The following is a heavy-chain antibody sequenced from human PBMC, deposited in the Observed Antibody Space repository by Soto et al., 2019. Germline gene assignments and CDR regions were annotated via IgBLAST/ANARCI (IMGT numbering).Heavy chain of an antibody. V-gene: IGHV2-5*02. CDR2: IYCDDDK. D-gene: IGHD2-8*01. CDR3: AHRPPWQVYASPWNAFDI. J-gene: IGHJ3*02. Sequence: QITLKESGPTLVKPTQTLTLTCTFSGFSLSTSGVGVGWIRQPPGKALEWLALIYCDDDKRYSPSLKSRLPIYTDTSKDQVALTMTNRDPVDDATYYFAHRPPWQVYASPWNAFDIWGQGTMVTVSS. CDR1: GFSLSTSGVG.